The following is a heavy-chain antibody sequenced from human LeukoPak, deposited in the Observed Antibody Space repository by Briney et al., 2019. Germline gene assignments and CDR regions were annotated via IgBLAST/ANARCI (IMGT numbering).Heavy chain of an antibody. J-gene: IGHJ4*02. D-gene: IGHD1-1*01. V-gene: IGHV1-2*02. CDR3: ARDSRNWSRFFT. CDR1: GYTFTGYY. CDR2: INPNSGGT. Sequence: ASVKVSCKASGYTFTGYYMHWLRQAPGQGLEWMGWINPNSGGTNYAQKFQGRVTMTRDTSISTAYMELSRLRSDDTAVYYCARDSRNWSRFFTWGQETLVTVSS.